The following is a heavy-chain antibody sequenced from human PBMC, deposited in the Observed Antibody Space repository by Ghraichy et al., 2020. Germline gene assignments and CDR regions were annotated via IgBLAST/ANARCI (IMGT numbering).Heavy chain of an antibody. CDR3: ARDTGRISSWYSPYYYYGMDV. Sequence: ASVKVSCRASGYTFTGYYMHWVRQAPGQGLEWMGWINPNSGGTNYAQKFQGWVTMTRDTSISTAYMELSRLRSDDTAVYYCARDTGRISSWYSPYYYYGMDVWGQGTTVTVSS. D-gene: IGHD6-13*01. CDR1: GYTFTGYY. CDR2: INPNSGGT. V-gene: IGHV1-2*04. J-gene: IGHJ6*02.